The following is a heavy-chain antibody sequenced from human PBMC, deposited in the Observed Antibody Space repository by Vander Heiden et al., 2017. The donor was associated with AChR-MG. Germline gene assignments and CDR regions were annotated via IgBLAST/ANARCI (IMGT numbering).Heavy chain of an antibody. CDR1: GLPFSSYA. J-gene: IGHJ4*02. Sequence: QVQLVESGGGVVQPGRSLRLSCAASGLPFSSYAMHWVRQAPGKGLEWVAVISYDGSNKYYADSVKGRFTISRDNSKNTLYLQMNSLRAEDTAVYYCARVPDHINLPRFDYWGQGTLVTVSS. V-gene: IGHV3-30-3*01. CDR2: ISYDGSNK. CDR3: ARVPDHINLPRFDY.